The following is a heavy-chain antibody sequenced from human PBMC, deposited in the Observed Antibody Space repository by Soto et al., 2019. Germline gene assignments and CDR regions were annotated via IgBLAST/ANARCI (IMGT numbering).Heavy chain of an antibody. V-gene: IGHV3-48*02. D-gene: IGHD3-16*01. CDR1: GFTFTSYS. J-gene: IGHJ5*02. CDR3: ARKMGACSDSSCYPGPYDS. Sequence: GGSLRLSCAASGFTFTSYSMNWVRQAPGQGLEWVSYITSKSTTIKYADSVKGRFTVSRDNAKNSLYLQLNSLRDEETAVYYCARKMGACSDSSCYPGPYDSWGQGTLVTVSS. CDR2: ITSKSTTI.